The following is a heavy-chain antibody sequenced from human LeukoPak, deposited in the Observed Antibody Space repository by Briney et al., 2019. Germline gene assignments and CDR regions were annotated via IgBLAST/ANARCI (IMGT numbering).Heavy chain of an antibody. Sequence: GASVKVSCKASGYTFTSYAMHWVRQAPGQRLEWMGWINAGNGNTKYSQKFQGRVTITRDTSASTAYMELSSLRSEDTAVYYCARTLYYDILTGYSPTPYYFDYWGQGTLVTVSS. CDR2: INAGNGNT. J-gene: IGHJ4*02. D-gene: IGHD3-9*01. CDR3: ARTLYYDILTGYSPTPYYFDY. CDR1: GYTFTSYA. V-gene: IGHV1-3*01.